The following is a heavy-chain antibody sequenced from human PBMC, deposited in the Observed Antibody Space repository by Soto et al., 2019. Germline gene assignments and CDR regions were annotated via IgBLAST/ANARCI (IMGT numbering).Heavy chain of an antibody. V-gene: IGHV3-15*07. J-gene: IGHJ4*02. CDR3: TPLALKYSSGWYEFSD. Sequence: EVQLVESGGGLVKPGGSLRLSCAASGFTFSNVWMNWVRQAPGKGLEWVGRIKSKTDGGTTDYAAPVKGRFTISRDDSENALSLQMNSLKPEDPAVYYCTPLALKYSSGWYEFSDWGQGTLVTVSS. D-gene: IGHD6-19*01. CDR2: IKSKTDGGTT. CDR1: GFTFSNVW.